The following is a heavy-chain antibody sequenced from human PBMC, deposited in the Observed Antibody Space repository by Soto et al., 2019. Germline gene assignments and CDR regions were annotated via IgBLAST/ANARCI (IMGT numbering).Heavy chain of an antibody. D-gene: IGHD1-26*01. CDR1: VYSFTSYW. CDR3: AKGYFGLFDY. V-gene: IGHV5-10-1*01. CDR2: IDPSDSYT. J-gene: IGHJ4*02. Sequence: GESLKISCKGSVYSFTSYWISWVRQMPGKGLEWMGRIDPSDSYTNYSPSFQGHVTISADNSKNTLYLQMNSLRAEDTAVYYCAKGYFGLFDYWGQGTLVTVSS.